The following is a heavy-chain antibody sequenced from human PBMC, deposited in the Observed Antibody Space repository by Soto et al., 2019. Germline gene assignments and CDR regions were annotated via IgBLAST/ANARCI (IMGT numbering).Heavy chain of an antibody. CDR1: GYTFTSYY. D-gene: IGHD4-17*01. CDR2: INPSGGST. Sequence: QVQLVQSGAEVKKPGASVKVSCKASGYTFTSYYMHWVRQAPGQGLEWMGIINPSGGSTSYAQKFQGRVTRTRGTSTSTVYMALRSLRSEDTAVYYCARERTVTTLGHGAGFFYYYGMDVWGQGTTVTVSS. CDR3: ARERTVTTLGHGAGFFYYYGMDV. V-gene: IGHV1-46*03. J-gene: IGHJ6*02.